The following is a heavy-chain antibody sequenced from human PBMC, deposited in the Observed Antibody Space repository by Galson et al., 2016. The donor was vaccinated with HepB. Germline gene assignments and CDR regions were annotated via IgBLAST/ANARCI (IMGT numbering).Heavy chain of an antibody. V-gene: IGHV4-4*02. Sequence: SETLSLTCAVSGGSISSSDWWSWVRQPPGKGLEWIGEMYQSGSSDYNPSLKSRATISVDKSKNHFSLKVTSVTAADTAVYYCVRSADFWRLGYWGHGTLVTVSS. D-gene: IGHD3-3*01. CDR1: GGSISSSDW. CDR3: VRSADFWRLGY. CDR2: MYQSGSS. J-gene: IGHJ4*01.